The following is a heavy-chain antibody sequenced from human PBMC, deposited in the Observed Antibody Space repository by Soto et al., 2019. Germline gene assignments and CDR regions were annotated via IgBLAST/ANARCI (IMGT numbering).Heavy chain of an antibody. J-gene: IGHJ4*02. D-gene: IGHD2-8*02. CDR1: GASIAVSSY. CDR2: FSLSGTT. CDR3: ARGMTPPGAPAWYYFDS. V-gene: IGHV4-4*07. Sequence: KPSETLSLTCSVSGASIAVSSYWSCIRQPAGKGLEWIGRFSLSGTTNYSPSLRSRVTMSADVSKNQFSLRLTSVTAADTALYYCARGMTPPGAPAWYYFDSWGQGTLVTVSS.